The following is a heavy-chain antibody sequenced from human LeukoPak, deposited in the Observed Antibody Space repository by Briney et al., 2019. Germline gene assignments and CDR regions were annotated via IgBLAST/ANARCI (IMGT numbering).Heavy chain of an antibody. Sequence: GGSLRLSCTVSGFTVSSNSMSWVRQAPGKGLEWVSRINSDGSSTSYADSVKGRFTISRDNAKNTLYLQMNSLRAEDTAVYYCARDRPSRETAMVTYYYYYMDVWGKGTTVTVSS. CDR1: GFTVSSNS. V-gene: IGHV3-74*01. J-gene: IGHJ6*03. CDR2: INSDGSST. D-gene: IGHD5-18*01. CDR3: ARDRPSRETAMVTYYYYYMDV.